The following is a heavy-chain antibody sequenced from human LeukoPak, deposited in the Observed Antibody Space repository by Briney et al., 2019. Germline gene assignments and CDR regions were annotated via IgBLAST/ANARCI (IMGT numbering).Heavy chain of an antibody. CDR2: IYPGDSDT. V-gene: IGHV5-51*01. D-gene: IGHD3-22*01. J-gene: IGHJ4*02. CDR3: ARCQYDTSGYLTYIDY. Sequence: GESLKISCKGSGYSFTSYWIGWVRQMPGKGLEWMGIIYPGDSDTRYSPSFQGQVTISVDKSISTAYLQWSSLKASDTAMYYCARCQYDTSGYLTYIDYWGQGTLLTVSS. CDR1: GYSFTSYW.